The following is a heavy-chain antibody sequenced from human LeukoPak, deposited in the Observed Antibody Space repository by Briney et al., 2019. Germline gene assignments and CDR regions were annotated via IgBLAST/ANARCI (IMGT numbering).Heavy chain of an antibody. V-gene: IGHV1-69*06. Sequence: ASVKVSCKASGGTFSSYAISWVRQAPGQGLEWMGGIIPIFGRADYAQKFQGRVTITADKSTSTAYMELSSLRSEDTAVYYCARVHQRGYYGSGSYHYYYYMDVWGKGTTVTVSS. CDR3: ARVHQRGYYGSGSYHYYYYMDV. D-gene: IGHD3-10*01. CDR2: IIPIFGRA. CDR1: GGTFSSYA. J-gene: IGHJ6*03.